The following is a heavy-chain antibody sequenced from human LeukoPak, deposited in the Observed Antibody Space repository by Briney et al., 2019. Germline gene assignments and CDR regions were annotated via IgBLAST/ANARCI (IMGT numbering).Heavy chain of an antibody. V-gene: IGHV3-21*01. CDR3: ARDDYGDYGLPY. J-gene: IGHJ4*02. CDR1: GFTFSSYS. CDR2: ISSSSSYI. Sequence: GGSLRLSCAASGFTFSSYSMTWVRQAPGKGLEWVSSISSSSSYIYYADSVKGRFTISRDNAKNSLYLQMNSLRAEDTAVYYCARDDYGDYGLPYWGQGTLVTVSS. D-gene: IGHD4-17*01.